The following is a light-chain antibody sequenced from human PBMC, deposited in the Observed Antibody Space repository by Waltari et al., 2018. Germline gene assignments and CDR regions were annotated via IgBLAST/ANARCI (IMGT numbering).Light chain of an antibody. CDR2: DVS. Sequence: SALTQPPSVSGSLGQSLTSSGTGPSSDFGGFNYVAWSQQHPGKAPKLMIHDVSNRPSGVSIRFSGSKSGNTASLTISGLQADDEADYYCISYSSATPGNVVIGGGTKLTVL. CDR3: ISYSSATPGNVV. V-gene: IGLV2-14*01. J-gene: IGLJ2*01. CDR1: SSDFGGFNY.